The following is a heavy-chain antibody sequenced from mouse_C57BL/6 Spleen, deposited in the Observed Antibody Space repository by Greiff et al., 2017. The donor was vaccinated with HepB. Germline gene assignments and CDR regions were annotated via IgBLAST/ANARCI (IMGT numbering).Heavy chain of an antibody. CDR2: INPNNGGT. CDR1: GYSFTGYF. J-gene: IGHJ2*01. CDR3: ARFNLYGNYVGLY. V-gene: IGHV1-20*01. Sequence: VQLQQSGPELVKPGASVKISCKASGYSFTGYFMNWVKQSHGKSLEWIGRINPNNGGTSYNQKFKGKATLTVDKSSSTAYMELRSLTSEDSAVYYCARFNLYGNYVGLYWGQGTTLTVSS. D-gene: IGHD2-1*01.